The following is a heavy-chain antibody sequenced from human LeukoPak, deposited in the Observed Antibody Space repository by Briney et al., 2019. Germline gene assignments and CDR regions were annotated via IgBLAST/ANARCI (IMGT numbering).Heavy chain of an antibody. J-gene: IGHJ4*02. Sequence: SETLSLTCTVSGGSISSYYWSCIRQPPGKGLEWIGYIYYSGSTNYNPSLKSRVTISVDTSKNQFSLKLSSVTAADTAVYYCARALGAIDDYWGQGTLVTVSS. V-gene: IGHV4-59*01. CDR1: GGSISSYY. D-gene: IGHD1-26*01. CDR3: ARALGAIDDY. CDR2: IYYSGST.